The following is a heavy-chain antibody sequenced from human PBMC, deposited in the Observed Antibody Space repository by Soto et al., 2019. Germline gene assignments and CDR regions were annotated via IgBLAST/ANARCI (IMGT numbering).Heavy chain of an antibody. J-gene: IGHJ4*01. CDR1: GFTFATYT. Sequence: EVQLMESGGGLVQPGGSLRLSCAASGFTFATYTMTLVRQAPGKGLEWVSSIFGNGRTTFYADSVRGRFTISKDFSKDTLYLQMNSLRVEDTATYYCAKDRHPDGLWPFDHWGRGTLITVSS. V-gene: IGHV3-23*01. D-gene: IGHD2-8*01. CDR3: AKDRHPDGLWPFDH. CDR2: IFGNGRTT.